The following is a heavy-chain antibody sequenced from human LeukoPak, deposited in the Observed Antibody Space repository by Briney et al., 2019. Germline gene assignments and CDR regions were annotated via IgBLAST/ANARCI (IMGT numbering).Heavy chain of an antibody. Sequence: ASVKVSCKASGYTFTSYGISWVRQAPGQGLEWMGWISAYNGNTNYAQKLQGRVTMTTDTSTSTAYMELRSLRSDDTAVYYCARDHPGGLTGYSSGWYRADDYWGQGTLVTVSS. CDR3: ARDHPGGLTGYSSGWYRADDY. D-gene: IGHD6-19*01. CDR2: ISAYNGNT. V-gene: IGHV1-18*01. CDR1: GYTFTSYG. J-gene: IGHJ4*02.